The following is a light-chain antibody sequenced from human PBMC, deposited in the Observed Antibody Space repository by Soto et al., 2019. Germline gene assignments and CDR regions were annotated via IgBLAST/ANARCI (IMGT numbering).Light chain of an antibody. CDR2: DAS. CDR1: QSVSTY. J-gene: IGKJ1*01. CDR3: QQGSNWTPK. V-gene: IGKV3-11*01. Sequence: EIVLTQSPATRSLSPGERATLSCRASQSVSTYLAWYQQKPGQAPRLLIYDASNRATGIPARFSGSGSGTDFTLTISSLENEDFAVYYCQQGSNWTPKFGQGTKVDIK.